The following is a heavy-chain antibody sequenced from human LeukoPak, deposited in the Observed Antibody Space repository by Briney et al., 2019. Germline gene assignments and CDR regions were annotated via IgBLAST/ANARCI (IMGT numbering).Heavy chain of an antibody. V-gene: IGHV3-74*01. J-gene: IGHJ6*03. Sequence: GGSLRLSCAASGFTFTSYWMHWVRQAPGKGLVWVSRINSDGSSTSNADSVKGRFTISRDKAKNTLYLQMNSLRAEDTAVYYCARETTVTMGYYYYYYMDVWGKGTTVTVSS. CDR3: ARETTVTMGYYYYYYMDV. CDR1: GFTFTSYW. CDR2: INSDGSST. D-gene: IGHD4-11*01.